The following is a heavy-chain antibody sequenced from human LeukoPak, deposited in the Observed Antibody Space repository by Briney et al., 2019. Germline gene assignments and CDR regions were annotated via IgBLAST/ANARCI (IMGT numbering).Heavy chain of an antibody. CDR2: ISYDGSNK. D-gene: IGHD3-22*01. CDR1: GFTISSYG. CDR3: AKSPYYYNSRSAGFDI. V-gene: IGHV3-30*18. Sequence: GGSLRLSCAASGFTISSYGMHWVRQAPGKGLEWVAVISYDGSNKYYADSVKGRFTISRDNSKNTLYLQMSSLRAEDTAVYYCAKSPYYYNSRSAGFDIWGQGTMVTVSS. J-gene: IGHJ3*02.